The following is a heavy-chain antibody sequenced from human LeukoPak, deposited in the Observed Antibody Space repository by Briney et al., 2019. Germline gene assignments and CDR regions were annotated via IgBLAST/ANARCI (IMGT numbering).Heavy chain of an antibody. CDR3: ARGTVVVVAATLEWFDP. CDR1: GYTFTSYY. D-gene: IGHD2-15*01. V-gene: IGHV1-46*01. Sequence: ASVKVSCKASGYTFTSYYMHWVRQAPGQGLEWMGIINPSGGSTSYAQKFQGRVTMTRDTSISTAYMELSRLGSDDTAVYYCARGTVVVVAATLEWFDPWGQGTLVTVSS. CDR2: INPSGGST. J-gene: IGHJ5*02.